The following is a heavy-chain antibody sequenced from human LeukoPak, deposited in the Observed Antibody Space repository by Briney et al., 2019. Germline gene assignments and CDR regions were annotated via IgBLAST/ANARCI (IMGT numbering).Heavy chain of an antibody. V-gene: IGHV4-59*11. Sequence: SETLSLTCTVSGGSFSGHYGTWIRQPPGKGLEWIGQIHYSGRPDYNPSLKSRVTISVDTSKNQLSLKVTSVTGADTAVYYCARFGVDYDMDVWGQGTTVTVSS. CDR3: ARFGVDYDMDV. CDR2: IHYSGRP. D-gene: IGHD3-16*01. J-gene: IGHJ6*02. CDR1: GGSFSGHY.